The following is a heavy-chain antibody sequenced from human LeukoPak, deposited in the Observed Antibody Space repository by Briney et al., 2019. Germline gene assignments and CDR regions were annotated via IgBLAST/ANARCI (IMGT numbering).Heavy chain of an antibody. CDR1: GGSFSGYY. V-gene: IGHV4-34*01. J-gene: IGHJ4*02. D-gene: IGHD3-10*01. Sequence: SETLSLTCAVYGGSFSGYYCSWIRQPPGKGLEWIGEINHSGSTNYNPSLKSRVTISVDTSKNQFSLKLSSVTAADTAVYYCARAKEIGEAADYWGEGTLVTVSS. CDR3: ARAKEIGEAADY. CDR2: INHSGST.